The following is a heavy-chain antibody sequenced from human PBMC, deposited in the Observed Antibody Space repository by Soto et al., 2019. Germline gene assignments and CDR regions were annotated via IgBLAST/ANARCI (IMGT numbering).Heavy chain of an antibody. CDR1: GFTFTSSA. V-gene: IGHV1-58*01. Sequence: SVKVSCKASGFTFTSSAVQWVRQARGQRLEWIGWIVVGSGNTNYAQKFQERVTITRDMSTSTAYMELSSLRSEDTAVYCCAAAAGLVSSGDYWGQGTLVTVSS. J-gene: IGHJ4*02. D-gene: IGHD6-13*01. CDR2: IVVGSGNT. CDR3: AAAAGLVSSGDY.